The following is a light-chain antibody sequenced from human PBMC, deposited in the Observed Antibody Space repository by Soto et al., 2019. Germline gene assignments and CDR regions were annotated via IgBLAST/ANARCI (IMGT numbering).Light chain of an antibody. CDR2: GAS. CDR1: QNIRSW. Sequence: DIQMTQSPSTLSASVGDRVTITCRASQNIRSWLAWYQQRPGEAPKLLISGASSLESGVPSKFSGSGSGTEFALTISSLQPEDSATYNCQQYQSYHMHTFGQGTKVEI. J-gene: IGKJ2*01. CDR3: QQYQSYHMHT. V-gene: IGKV1-5*03.